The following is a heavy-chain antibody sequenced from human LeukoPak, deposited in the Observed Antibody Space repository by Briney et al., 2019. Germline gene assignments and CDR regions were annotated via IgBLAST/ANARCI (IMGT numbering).Heavy chain of an antibody. J-gene: IGHJ4*02. V-gene: IGHV3-49*03. Sequence: GGSLRLSCTASGFTFGDYGISWFRQAPGKGLKWVGFIRSYAYGGTTEYAASGKGRFTISRDDSKSIAYLQMNSLKTEDTAMYSCTRASYYDSSGYYYRVGDYWGQGTLVTVSS. CDR1: GFTFGDYG. CDR2: IRSYAYGGTT. CDR3: TRASYYDSSGYYYRVGDY. D-gene: IGHD3-22*01.